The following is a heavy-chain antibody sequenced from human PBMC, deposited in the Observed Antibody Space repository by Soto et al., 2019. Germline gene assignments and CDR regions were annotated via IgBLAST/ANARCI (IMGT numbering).Heavy chain of an antibody. CDR3: ARGHTTDCSNGVCSFFYNHEMDV. Sequence: ASVKVSCKASGYSFTDYHIHWVRRAPGQGLEWLGRINPKSGGTSTAQKFQGWVTMTRDRSISTVYMELTRLRSDDTAVYFCARGHTTDCSNGVCSFFYNHEMDVWGQGTTVTVSS. J-gene: IGHJ6*02. D-gene: IGHD2-8*01. V-gene: IGHV1-2*04. CDR2: INPKSGGT. CDR1: GYSFTDYH.